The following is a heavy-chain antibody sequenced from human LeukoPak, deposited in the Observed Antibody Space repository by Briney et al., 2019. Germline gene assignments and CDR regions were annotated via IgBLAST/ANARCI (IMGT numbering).Heavy chain of an antibody. CDR3: ARRGDSPMIGDH. J-gene: IGHJ4*02. V-gene: IGHV3-48*01. CDR1: GFTFSSYG. Sequence: PGGSLRLSCAASGFTFSSYGMNWVRQAPGKGLEWLSYLSNTGNIHYSQSVKGRFTISRDNDKSSLYLQMDGLRAEDTAVYYSARRGDSPMIGDHWGQGILVTVAS. CDR2: LSNTGNI. D-gene: IGHD2-21*01.